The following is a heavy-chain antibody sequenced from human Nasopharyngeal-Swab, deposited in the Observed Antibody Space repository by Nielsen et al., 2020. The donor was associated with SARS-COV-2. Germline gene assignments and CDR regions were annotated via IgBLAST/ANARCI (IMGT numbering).Heavy chain of an antibody. D-gene: IGHD3-22*01. CDR2: ISSSGSTI. CDR1: GFTFSDYY. CDR3: AREGYYDSSGYSYFDY. V-gene: IGHV3-11*04. J-gene: IGHJ4*02. Sequence: GGSLRLSCAASGFTFSDYYMSWIRQAPGKGLEWVSYISSSGSTIYYADSVKGRFTISRDNAKNTLYLQMNSLRAEDTAVYYCAREGYYDSSGYSYFDYWGQGTLVTVSS.